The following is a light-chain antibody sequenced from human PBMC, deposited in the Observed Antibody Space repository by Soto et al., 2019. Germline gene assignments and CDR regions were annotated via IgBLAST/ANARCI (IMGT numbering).Light chain of an antibody. J-gene: IGKJ1*01. CDR2: WAS. Sequence: DIVMTQSPDSLAVSLGERATINCKSSQSLLYSSNNKNYLAWYQQKPGQPPQLLIYWASTRESGVPDRFSGSGSETDFTLTISSLQAEDVAVYYCQQYFITPHTFGQGTKVDIK. CDR3: QQYFITPHT. CDR1: QSLLYSSNNKNY. V-gene: IGKV4-1*01.